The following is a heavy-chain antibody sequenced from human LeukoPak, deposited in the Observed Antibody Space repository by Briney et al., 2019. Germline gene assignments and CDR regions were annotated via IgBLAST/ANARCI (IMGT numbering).Heavy chain of an antibody. J-gene: IGHJ6*03. CDR2: IIPILGTA. V-gene: IGHV1-69*13. Sequence: ASVKVSCKASGGTFISYAISWVRQAPGQGLEWMGGIIPILGTANYAQKFQGRVTITADESTGTAYMELSSLRSEDTAVYYCARSHRSYYYYYMDVWGKGTTVKISS. CDR1: GGTFISYA. CDR3: ARSHRSYYYYYMDV.